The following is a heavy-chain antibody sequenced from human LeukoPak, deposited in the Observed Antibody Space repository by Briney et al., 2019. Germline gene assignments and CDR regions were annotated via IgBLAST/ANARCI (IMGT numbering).Heavy chain of an antibody. CDR1: GFTFSSFD. Sequence: PGGSLRLSCAASGFTFSSFDMHWVRQPTGQGLEWVSTIGTASDTYYPGSVEGRFTLSSDKTKNSLYLQINSMDAGDTAVSSCETRAPRGKYYCSVVWGKGTTVAVSS. V-gene: IGHV3-13*01. J-gene: IGHJ6*03. CDR3: ETRAPRGKYYCSVV. D-gene: IGHD1-1*01. CDR2: IGTASDT.